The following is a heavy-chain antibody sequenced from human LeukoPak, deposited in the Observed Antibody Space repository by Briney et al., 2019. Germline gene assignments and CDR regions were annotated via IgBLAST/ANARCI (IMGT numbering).Heavy chain of an antibody. V-gene: IGHV3-9*01. J-gene: IGHJ4*02. Sequence: GRSLRLSCAASGFSFDDYAMHWVRQAPGKGLDWVSGIGWNSGSIGYADSVKGRFTISRDNAKNSLYLQMNSLRAEDTALYYCAKGPYGRDSSGYLLGWGQGTLVTVSS. CDR1: GFSFDDYA. D-gene: IGHD3-22*01. CDR2: IGWNSGSI. CDR3: AKGPYGRDSSGYLLG.